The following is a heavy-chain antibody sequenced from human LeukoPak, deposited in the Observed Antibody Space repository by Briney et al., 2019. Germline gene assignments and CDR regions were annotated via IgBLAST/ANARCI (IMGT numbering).Heavy chain of an antibody. Sequence: TGGSLRLSCAASGFPFSSYSMNWVRQAPGKGLEWVSHISASGSNIYYLDAVKGRFTVSRDNAMNSLFLQMNRPRAEDTAIYYCVRVKGTYFDFWGQGTLVTVSS. V-gene: IGHV3-48*01. CDR3: VRVKGTYFDF. CDR1: GFPFSSYS. J-gene: IGHJ4*02. CDR2: ISASGSNI. D-gene: IGHD1-1*01.